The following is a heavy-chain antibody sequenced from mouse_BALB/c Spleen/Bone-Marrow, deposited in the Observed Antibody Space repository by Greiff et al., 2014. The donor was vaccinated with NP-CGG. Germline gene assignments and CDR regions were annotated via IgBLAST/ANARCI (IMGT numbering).Heavy chain of an antibody. V-gene: IGHV1-54*03. D-gene: IGHD2-3*01. CDR3: ARRDDGYYYYAMDD. Sequence: VKLMESGAELVWPGTTVKVSCKASGYALTTYLIEWVTQRPGQGLEWIGVLTSGRGGPTYHEKFTGKATLTADKSSSTAYMQLSSLTSDDSAVYFWARRDDGYYYYAMDDWGQGTSVTVSS. CDR2: LTSGRGGP. CDR1: GYALTTYL. J-gene: IGHJ4*01.